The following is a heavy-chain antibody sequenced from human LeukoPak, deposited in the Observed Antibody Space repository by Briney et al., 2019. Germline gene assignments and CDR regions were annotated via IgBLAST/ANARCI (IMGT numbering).Heavy chain of an antibody. CDR2: ISSSSSYI. CDR1: GFTFSRYS. V-gene: IGHV3-21*01. J-gene: IGHJ4*02. CDR3: ARAFMYSSSWDDY. D-gene: IGHD6-13*01. Sequence: GGSLRLSCAASGFTFSRYSMNWVRQAPGKGLEWVSSISSSSSYIYYADSVKGRFTISRDNAKNSLYLQMNSLRAEDTAVYYCARAFMYSSSWDDYWGQGTLVTVSS.